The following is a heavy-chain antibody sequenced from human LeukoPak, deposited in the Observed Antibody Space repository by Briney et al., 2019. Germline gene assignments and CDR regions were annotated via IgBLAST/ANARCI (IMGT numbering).Heavy chain of an antibody. V-gene: IGHV4-39*07. CDR2: IYYSGST. CDR1: GGSISSSSYS. J-gene: IGHJ4*02. CDR3: ARAHSYGQWVDY. Sequence: SETLSLTCTVSGGSISSSSYSWGWIRQPPGKGLEWIGSIYYSGSTNYNPSLKSRVTISVDTSKNQFSLKLSSVTIADTAVYYCARAHSYGQWVDYWGQGTLVTVSS. D-gene: IGHD5-18*01.